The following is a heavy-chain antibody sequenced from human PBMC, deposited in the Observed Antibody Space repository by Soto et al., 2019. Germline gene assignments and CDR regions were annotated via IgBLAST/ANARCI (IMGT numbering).Heavy chain of an antibody. CDR1: GYTFTSYG. J-gene: IGHJ6*02. CDR3: ARDIPPHLRFYGMDV. Sequence: QVQLVQSGAEVKKPGASVKVSCKASGYTFTSYGISWVRQAPGQGREWMGWISAYNGNTNYAQKLQGRVTMTTDKSTSTAYMELRSLRSDDTAVYYCARDIPPHLRFYGMDVWGQGTTVSVSS. D-gene: IGHD2-2*02. CDR2: ISAYNGNT. V-gene: IGHV1-18*01.